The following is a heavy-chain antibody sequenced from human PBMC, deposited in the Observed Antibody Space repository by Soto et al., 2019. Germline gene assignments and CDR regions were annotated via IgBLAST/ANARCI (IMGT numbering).Heavy chain of an antibody. Sequence: PGGSLRLSCAASGSTFSTYAMTWVRQAPGTGLEWVSSISGTGSSTYYADSVKGRFTVSRDNSKYTLYLQMNSLRAEDTALYYSANIIRGHNAFAVWGRGTLVTVSS. CDR3: ANIIRGHNAFAV. J-gene: IGHJ3*01. CDR1: GSTFSTYA. D-gene: IGHD3-10*01. CDR2: ISGTGSST. V-gene: IGHV3-23*01.